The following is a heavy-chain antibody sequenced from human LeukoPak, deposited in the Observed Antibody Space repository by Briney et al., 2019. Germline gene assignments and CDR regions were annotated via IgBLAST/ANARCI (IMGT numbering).Heavy chain of an antibody. CDR1: GGSISSYY. J-gene: IGHJ4*02. CDR2: IYYSGST. V-gene: IGHV4-59*01. D-gene: IGHD6-19*01. CDR3: AREDDSSGWLNY. Sequence: SETLSLTCTVSGGSISSYYWSWIRQPPGKGLEWIGYIYYSGSTNYNPSLKSRVTISVDTSKNQFSLKLSSVTAADTAVYYCAREDDSSGWLNYWGQGTLVTVSS.